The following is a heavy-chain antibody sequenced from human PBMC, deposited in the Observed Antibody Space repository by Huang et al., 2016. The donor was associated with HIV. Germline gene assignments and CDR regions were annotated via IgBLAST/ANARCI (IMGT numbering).Heavy chain of an antibody. CDR2: ISKDGSNN. V-gene: IGHV3-30-3*01. D-gene: IGHD6-19*01. Sequence: QVQLVESGGGVVQPGRSLRLSCAASGFTFSNYAMHWVRQAPGKGLGWVAVISKDGSNNYYTDSVKGRFTISRDNSKTALYLQMNSLRAEDTAVYYCARRAVAGIYYYYYMDVWGKGTTVTVSS. CDR1: GFTFSNYA. CDR3: ARRAVAGIYYYYYMDV. J-gene: IGHJ6*03.